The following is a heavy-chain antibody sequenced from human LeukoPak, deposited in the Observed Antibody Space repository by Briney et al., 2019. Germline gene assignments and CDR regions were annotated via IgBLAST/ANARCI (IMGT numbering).Heavy chain of an antibody. J-gene: IGHJ5*02. CDR3: ARSPLRGSGYYYFSGNWFDP. CDR2: INHSGST. CDR1: GGSLSGYY. Sequence: SETLSLTCAVSGGSLSGYYWTWIRQPPGKGLEWIGEINHSGSTNYNPSLKSRVTISVDTSKNQFSLKLSSVTAADTAVYYCARSPLRGSGYYYFSGNWFDPWGQGTLVTVSS. D-gene: IGHD3-22*01. V-gene: IGHV4-34*01.